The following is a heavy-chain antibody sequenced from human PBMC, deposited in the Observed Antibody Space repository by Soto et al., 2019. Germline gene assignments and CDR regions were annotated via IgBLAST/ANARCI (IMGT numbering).Heavy chain of an antibody. Sequence: QVQLVESGGGVIQPGRSLRLSCAASGFTFSSYAMHWVRQAPGKGLEWVAVISYDGSNKYYADSVKGRFTISRDNSKTTLYLQMNSLRAEDTAVYYCARDWNTLPPERMDVWGQGTTVTVSS. D-gene: IGHD1-1*01. CDR1: GFTFSSYA. V-gene: IGHV3-30-3*01. CDR2: ISYDGSNK. J-gene: IGHJ6*02. CDR3: ARDWNTLPPERMDV.